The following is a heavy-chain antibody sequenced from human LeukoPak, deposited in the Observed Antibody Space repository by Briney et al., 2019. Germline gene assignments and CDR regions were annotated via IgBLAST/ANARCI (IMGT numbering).Heavy chain of an antibody. CDR3: ARDRAMVRGVIITFPPDY. V-gene: IGHV1-18*04. J-gene: IGHJ4*02. CDR1: VYTLPRYG. CDR2: ISAYNGNT. D-gene: IGHD3-10*01. Sequence: AAVTVSCQASVYTLPRYGIRWLRQAPARGLAGMGWISAYNGNTNYAQKLQGRVTMTTDTSTSTAYMELRSLISDDTAVYYCARDRAMVRGVIITFPPDYWGQGTLVTVSS.